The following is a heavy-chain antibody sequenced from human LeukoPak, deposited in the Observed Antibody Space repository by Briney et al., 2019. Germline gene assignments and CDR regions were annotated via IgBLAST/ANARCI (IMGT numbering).Heavy chain of an antibody. CDR3: ARDQTWNSRNDVHEI. D-gene: IGHD1/OR15-1a*01. J-gene: IGHJ3*02. CDR2: IYRSDTT. Sequence: SETLSLTCTVSGGSISDYFWSWIRQPPGKGLEWIGYIYRSDTTKYNPSLKSRVIISVDTSKNQFSLKVISVTAADTSVYYCARDQTWNSRNDVHEIWGQGKMVTVS. V-gene: IGHV4-59*01. CDR1: GGSISDYF.